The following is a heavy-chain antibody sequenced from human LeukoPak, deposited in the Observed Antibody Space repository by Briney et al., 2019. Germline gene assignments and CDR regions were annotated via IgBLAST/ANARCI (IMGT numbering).Heavy chain of an antibody. J-gene: IGHJ5*02. CDR3: VRDNWNEFDP. V-gene: IGHV1-18*01. CDR2: VSTYNSET. Sequence: VASVKVSCKASGYRFSSVGISWVRQAPGQGLEWIGWVSTYNSETNYAPKFQARVTMTKDTSTSTVFLEMRSLRADDTAVYYCVRDNWNEFDPWGQGTLVTVSS. D-gene: IGHD1-1*01. CDR1: GYRFSSVG.